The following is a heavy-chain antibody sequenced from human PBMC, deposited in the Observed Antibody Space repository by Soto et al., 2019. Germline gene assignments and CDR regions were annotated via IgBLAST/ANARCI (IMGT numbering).Heavy chain of an antibody. V-gene: IGHV3-23*01. D-gene: IGHD3-3*01. Sequence: EVQLLESGGGLVQPGGSLRLSCAASGFTFSAYAMSWVRQAPGKGLEWVSAISGTSPSTYYADSVQGRFTISRDSSRKTRFGQMNTLRAEDTAVYFCAIRIFGVEYWGQGTQVTVSS. J-gene: IGHJ4*02. CDR3: AIRIFGVEY. CDR1: GFTFSAYA. CDR2: ISGTSPST.